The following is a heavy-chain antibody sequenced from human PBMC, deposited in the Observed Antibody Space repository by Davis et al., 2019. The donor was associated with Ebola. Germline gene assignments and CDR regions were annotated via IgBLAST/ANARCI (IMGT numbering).Heavy chain of an antibody. D-gene: IGHD2-21*01. J-gene: IGHJ5*02. CDR3: ARPIPWFDP. CDR2: ISGYNGNT. Sequence: ASVKVSCKASGYTFTTYAMNWVRQAPGQGLEWMGWISGYNGNTNYAQKVQGRVTMTTDTSTSTAYMELRSLRSDDTAVYYCARPIPWFDPWGQGTLVTVSS. V-gene: IGHV1-18*01. CDR1: GYTFTTYA.